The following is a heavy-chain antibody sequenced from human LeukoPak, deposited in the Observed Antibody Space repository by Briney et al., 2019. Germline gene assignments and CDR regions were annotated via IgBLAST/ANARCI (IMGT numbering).Heavy chain of an antibody. CDR1: GFTFSDYF. V-gene: IGHV3-11*01. CDR2: ISSSGFTI. Sequence: GGSLRLSCAASGFTFSDYFMSWIRQAPGEGLEWVSCISSSGFTIYYGDSVKGRFTISRDNADNSLFLQMYSLRVEDTAVYYCARHGVRHVLDWYFPLWGRGTLVAVSS. D-gene: IGHD3-16*01. J-gene: IGHJ2*01. CDR3: ARHGVRHVLDWYFPL.